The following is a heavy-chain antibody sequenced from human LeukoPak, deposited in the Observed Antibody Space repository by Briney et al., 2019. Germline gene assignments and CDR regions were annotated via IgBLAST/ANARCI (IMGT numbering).Heavy chain of an antibody. D-gene: IGHD3-10*01. Sequence: ASVKVSCKASGYTFTSYDINWVRQATGQGLEWMGWMNPNSGNTGYAQKFQGRVTITRNTSISTAYMELSSLRSEDTAVYYCAKDDTMVRGVIITYYYYYYMDVWGKGTTVTVSS. CDR2: MNPNSGNT. CDR1: GYTFTSYD. V-gene: IGHV1-8*03. CDR3: AKDDTMVRGVIITYYYYYYMDV. J-gene: IGHJ6*03.